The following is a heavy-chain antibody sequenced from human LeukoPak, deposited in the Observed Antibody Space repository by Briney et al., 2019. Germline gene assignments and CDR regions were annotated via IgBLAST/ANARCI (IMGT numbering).Heavy chain of an antibody. V-gene: IGHV1-8*01. J-gene: IGHJ3*02. CDR1: GYTFTSYD. D-gene: IGHD5-12*01. Sequence: GPSVKLSCKASGYTFTSYDINWVRQATGQGLELMGWMNPNSGNTGYGQKFQGRVTMTRNTSISTAYMELSSLRSEDTAVYYCAISRKRGYSGRWAFDIWGQGTMVTVSS. CDR3: AISRKRGYSGRWAFDI. CDR2: MNPNSGNT.